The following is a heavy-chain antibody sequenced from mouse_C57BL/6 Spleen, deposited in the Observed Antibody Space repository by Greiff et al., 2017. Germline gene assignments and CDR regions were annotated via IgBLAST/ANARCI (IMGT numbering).Heavy chain of an antibody. CDR1: GYTFTSYW. CDR2: IDPYSGGT. Sequence: QVQLQQPGAELVKPGASVKLSCKASGYTFTSYWMHWVKQRPGRGLEWIGRIDPYSGGTKYNEKFKSKATLTVDKPSSTAYMQLSNLTSEDSAVYYCARWDYYGVDYWGQGTTLTVSS. D-gene: IGHD1-1*01. V-gene: IGHV1-72*01. J-gene: IGHJ2*01. CDR3: ARWDYYGVDY.